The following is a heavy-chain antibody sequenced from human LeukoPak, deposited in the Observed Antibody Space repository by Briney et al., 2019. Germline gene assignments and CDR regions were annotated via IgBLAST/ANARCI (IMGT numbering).Heavy chain of an antibody. Sequence: KASETLSLTCTVSGYSISSGYHWGWIRQPPGKGLEWIGSIYHSGSTYYNPSLKSRVTISVDTSKNQFSLKLSSVTAADTAVYYCARTSSSGLVGGYYFDYWGQGTLVTVSS. D-gene: IGHD6-19*01. CDR1: GYSISSGYH. V-gene: IGHV4-38-2*02. CDR2: IYHSGST. J-gene: IGHJ4*02. CDR3: ARTSSSGLVGGYYFDY.